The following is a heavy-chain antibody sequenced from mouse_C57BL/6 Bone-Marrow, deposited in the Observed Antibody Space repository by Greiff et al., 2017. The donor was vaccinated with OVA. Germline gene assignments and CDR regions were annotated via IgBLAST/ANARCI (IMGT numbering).Heavy chain of an antibody. J-gene: IGHJ1*03. D-gene: IGHD2-3*01. V-gene: IGHV5-12*01. CDR1: GFTFSDYY. Sequence: EVQGVESGGGLVQPGGSLKLSCAASGFTFSDYYMYWVRQTPEKRLECVAYISNGGGSTYYQDTVKGRFTISRDNAKNTLYLQMSRLKSEDTAMYYCARQIYDGYYGYFDVWGTGTTVTVSS. CDR3: ARQIYDGYYGYFDV. CDR2: ISNGGGST.